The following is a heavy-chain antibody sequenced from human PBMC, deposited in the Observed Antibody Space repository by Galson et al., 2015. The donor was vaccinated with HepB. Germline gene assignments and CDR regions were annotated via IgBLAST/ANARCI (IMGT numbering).Heavy chain of an antibody. CDR2: INPSGGTT. D-gene: IGHD3-3*01. V-gene: IGHV1-46*01. J-gene: IGHJ6*02. Sequence: SVKVSCKASGYTFTDYYIHWVRQAPGQGLEWMGVINPSGGTTSYAQKFQGRITMTRDTSTSTVYMDLSSLRSEDTAMYYCARDFTIYGVILTPLYYYGMDVWGHGTTVTVSS. CDR3: ARDFTIYGVILTPLYYYGMDV. CDR1: GYTFTDYY.